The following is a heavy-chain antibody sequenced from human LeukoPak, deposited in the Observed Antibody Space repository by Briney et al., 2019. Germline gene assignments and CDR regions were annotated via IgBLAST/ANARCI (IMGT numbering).Heavy chain of an antibody. J-gene: IGHJ6*03. D-gene: IGHD1-26*01. CDR2: ISSSGSTI. CDR3: ARDPYSGSYGDSYYYYMDV. CDR1: GFTFSSYE. V-gene: IGHV3-48*03. Sequence: GGSLRLSCAASGFTFSSYEMNWVRQAPGKGLEWVSYISSSGSTIYYADSVKGRFISSRDNTKNSLYLQMNSLRAEDTAIYYCARDPYSGSYGDSYYYYMDVWGKGTTVTISS.